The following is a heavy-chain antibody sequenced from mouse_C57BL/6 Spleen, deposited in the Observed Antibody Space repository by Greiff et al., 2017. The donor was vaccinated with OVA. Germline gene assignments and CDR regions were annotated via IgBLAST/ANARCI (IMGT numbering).Heavy chain of an antibody. V-gene: IGHV3-8*01. CDR2: ISYSGST. CDR1: GYSITSDY. D-gene: IGHD1-1*01. J-gene: IGHJ1*03. Sequence: VQLKESGPGLAKPSQTLSLTCSVTGYSITSDYWNWIRKFPGNKLEYMGYISYSGSTYYNPSLKSRISITRDTSTTQYYLQLNSVTTEDTATYYGARFDGSSYGYFDVWGTGTTVTVSS. CDR3: ARFDGSSYGYFDV.